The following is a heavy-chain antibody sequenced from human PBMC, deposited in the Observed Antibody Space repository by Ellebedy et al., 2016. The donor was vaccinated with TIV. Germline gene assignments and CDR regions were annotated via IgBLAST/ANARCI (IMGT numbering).Heavy chain of an antibody. CDR2: ISRKAHSYAT. CDR1: GFTFSGSA. J-gene: IGHJ4*02. D-gene: IGHD2-15*01. V-gene: IGHV3-73*01. CDR3: TRLVDCSGGSCYIHFED. Sequence: GESLKISCAASGFTFSGSAIHWVRQASGKGLSWVGRISRKAHSYATAYAASVEGRFGITSDDSENTAYLQMNSLKTEDTAVYYCTRLVDCSGGSCYIHFEDWGQGTLVTGSS.